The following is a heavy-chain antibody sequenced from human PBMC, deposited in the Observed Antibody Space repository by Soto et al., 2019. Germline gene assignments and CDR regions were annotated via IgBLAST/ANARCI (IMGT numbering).Heavy chain of an antibody. J-gene: IGHJ4*02. CDR1: GGSVNSPNW. V-gene: IGHV4-4*02. D-gene: IGHD6-19*01. Sequence: VQLQQSGPGLVEPSGTLSLTCAVSGGSVNSPNWWKWVRPPPDKVLEWIGEMQHSGSSNYNPSLKPRLTLSVDKSNNELSMNLNSVTASDTAIYYCGRANSSGSPIDSWGQGILVTVSS. CDR2: MQHSGSS. CDR3: GRANSSGSPIDS.